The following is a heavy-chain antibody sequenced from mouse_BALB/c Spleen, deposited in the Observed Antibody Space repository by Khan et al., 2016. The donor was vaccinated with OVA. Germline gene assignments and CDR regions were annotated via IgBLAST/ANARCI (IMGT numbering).Heavy chain of an antibody. J-gene: IGHJ4*01. CDR1: GYSITSDYA. CDR3: ARDGSRYNYAMDD. V-gene: IGHV3-2*02. D-gene: IGHD2-3*01. Sequence: EVQLQESGPGLAKPSQSLSLTCTVTGYSITSDYAWNWIRQFPGNKLEWMGYISYSGSTNYNPALKSRISITRDTSKNQFFLQLNSVTTEDTTTYYCARDGSRYNYAMDDWGQGTSVTVSS. CDR2: ISYSGST.